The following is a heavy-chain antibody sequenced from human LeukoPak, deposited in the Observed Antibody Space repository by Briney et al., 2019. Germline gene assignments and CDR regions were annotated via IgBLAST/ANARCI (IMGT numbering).Heavy chain of an antibody. Sequence: PGGSLRLSCAVSGFTFNIFAITWVGQAPGKGLEWVSSISGGGGGDTYYADSVKGRFTTSRDSSKNTLYLQMNSLRAGDTAAYYCARDRCTSINCLYGMDVWGPGTTVTVSS. CDR3: ARDRCTSINCLYGMDV. CDR1: GFTFNIFA. J-gene: IGHJ6*02. D-gene: IGHD2-2*01. CDR2: ISGGGGGDT. V-gene: IGHV3-23*01.